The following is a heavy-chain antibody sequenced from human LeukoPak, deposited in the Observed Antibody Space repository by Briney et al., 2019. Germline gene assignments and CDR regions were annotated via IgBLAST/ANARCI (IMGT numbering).Heavy chain of an antibody. D-gene: IGHD6-19*01. CDR3: ARDAPAPVAGFDS. CDR2: IFYSRST. V-gene: IGHV4-59*02. J-gene: IGHJ4*02. Sequence: KASETLSLTCTVSGGSVSNFYWSWIRQPPGKGLEWIGYIFYSRSTNYNPSLKSRVIISVDTSKNQFSLKLTSVTAADTAVYYCARDAPAPVAGFDSWGQGTLVTVSS. CDR1: GGSVSNFY.